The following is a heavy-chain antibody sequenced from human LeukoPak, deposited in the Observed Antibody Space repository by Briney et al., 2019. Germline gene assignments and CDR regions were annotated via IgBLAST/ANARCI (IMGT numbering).Heavy chain of an antibody. CDR1: GYSFISYW. D-gene: IGHD7-27*01. CDR2: IYPGDSDT. J-gene: IGHJ4*02. V-gene: IGHV5-51*01. Sequence: GESLKISCKGSGYSFISYWIGWVRQMPGKGLEWMGIIYPGDSDTRYSPSFQGQVTISADKSISTAYLQWSSLKASDTAMYYCASWAGDSWYYFDYWGQGTLVTVSS. CDR3: ASWAGDSWYYFDY.